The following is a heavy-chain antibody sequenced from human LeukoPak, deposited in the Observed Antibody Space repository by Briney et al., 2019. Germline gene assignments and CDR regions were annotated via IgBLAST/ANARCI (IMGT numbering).Heavy chain of an antibody. CDR2: INPNSGGT. CDR1: GYTFTSYY. J-gene: IGHJ4*02. CDR3: ARGYDFWSGYDQGLDY. D-gene: IGHD3-3*01. Sequence: ASVKVSCKASGYTFTSYYMHWVRQAPGQGLEWMGWINPNSGGTNYAQKFQGRVTMTRDTSISTAYMELSRLRSDDTAVYYCARGYDFWSGYDQGLDYWGQGTLVTVSS. V-gene: IGHV1-2*02.